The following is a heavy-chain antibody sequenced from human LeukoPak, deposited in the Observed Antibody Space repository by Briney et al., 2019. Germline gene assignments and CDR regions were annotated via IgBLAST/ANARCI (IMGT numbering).Heavy chain of an antibody. Sequence: SETLSLTCAVSGGSISSSNWWSWVRQPPGKGLGWIGEIYHSGSTNYNPSLKSRVTISVDKSKNQFSLKLSSVTAADTAVYYCARVAGCSSTSCYGWKYYFDYWGQGTLVTVSS. CDR1: GGSISSSNW. CDR3: ARVAGCSSTSCYGWKYYFDY. CDR2: IYHSGST. V-gene: IGHV4-4*02. D-gene: IGHD2-2*01. J-gene: IGHJ4*02.